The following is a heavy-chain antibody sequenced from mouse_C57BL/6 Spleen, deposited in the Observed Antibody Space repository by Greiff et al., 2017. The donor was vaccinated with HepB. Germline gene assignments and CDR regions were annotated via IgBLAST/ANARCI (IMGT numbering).Heavy chain of an antibody. CDR2: IYPGDGDT. D-gene: IGHD4-1*01. CDR1: GYAFSSSW. CDR3: ARSRLGDAMDY. Sequence: QVQLQQSGPELVKPGASVKISCKASGYAFSSSWMNWVKQRPGKGLEWIGRIYPGDGDTNYNGKFKGKATLTADKSSSTAYMQLSSLTSEDSAVYFCARSRLGDAMDYRGQGTSVTVSS. J-gene: IGHJ4*01. V-gene: IGHV1-82*01.